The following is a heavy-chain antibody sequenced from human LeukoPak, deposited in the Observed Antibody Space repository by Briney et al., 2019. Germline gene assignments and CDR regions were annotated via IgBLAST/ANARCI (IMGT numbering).Heavy chain of an antibody. CDR3: ARMVLLYYYYMDV. D-gene: IGHD4/OR15-4a*01. J-gene: IGHJ6*03. CDR1: GFTFSSYS. Sequence: GGSLRLSCAASGFTFSSYSMNWVRQAPGKGLEWVSSISSSSSYIYYADSVKGRFTISRDNAKNSLYLQMNSLRAEDTAVYYCARMVLLYYYYMDVWGKETTVTVSS. CDR2: ISSSSSYI. V-gene: IGHV3-21*01.